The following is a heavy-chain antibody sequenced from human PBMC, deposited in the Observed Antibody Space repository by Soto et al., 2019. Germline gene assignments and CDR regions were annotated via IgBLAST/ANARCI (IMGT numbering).Heavy chain of an antibody. D-gene: IGHD2-15*01. Sequence: ASVKVSCKASGYTFTSYDINWVRQATGQGLEWMGWMNPNSGNTGYGQKFQGRVTMTRNTSISTAYMELGSLRSEDTAVYYCARVRGARGGSSQKEFDYWGQGTLVTVSS. CDR2: MNPNSGNT. CDR1: GYTFTSYD. J-gene: IGHJ4*02. V-gene: IGHV1-8*01. CDR3: ARVRGARGGSSQKEFDY.